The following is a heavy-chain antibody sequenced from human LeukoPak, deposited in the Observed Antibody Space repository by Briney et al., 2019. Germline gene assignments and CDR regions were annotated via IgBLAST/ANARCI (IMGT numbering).Heavy chain of an antibody. D-gene: IGHD5-12*01. CDR2: ISSSSRTK. V-gene: IGHV3-48*01. Sequence: GGSLRLSYAASGFTFSTYSMNWVRQAPGKGLEWVSYISSSSRTKYYADSVKGRFTISRDNAKNSLYLQMNSLRAEDTAVYYCASGAEGYVFDPWGQGTLVTVSS. J-gene: IGHJ5*02. CDR1: GFTFSTYS. CDR3: ASGAEGYVFDP.